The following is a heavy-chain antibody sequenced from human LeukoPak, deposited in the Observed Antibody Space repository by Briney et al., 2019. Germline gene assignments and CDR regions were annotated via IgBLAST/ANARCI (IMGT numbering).Heavy chain of an antibody. D-gene: IGHD6-6*01. CDR2: INSNSGNT. V-gene: IGHV1-2*02. CDR1: GYTLTGHY. CDR3: AREYSSSSFDY. J-gene: IGHJ4*02. Sequence: ASVKVSCKASGYTLTGHYIHWVRQAPGQGLEWMGWINSNSGNTNYAQKFQDRVTMTSDTSISTAYMELSSLRSDDTAVYYCAREYSSSSFDYWGQGTLVTVSS.